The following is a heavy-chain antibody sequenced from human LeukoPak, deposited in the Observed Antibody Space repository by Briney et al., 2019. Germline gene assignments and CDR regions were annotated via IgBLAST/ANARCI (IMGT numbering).Heavy chain of an antibody. D-gene: IGHD6-19*01. CDR2: INPISGAT. Sequence: ASVKVSCKASGYTFTGYYLHWVRQAPGQGLEWMGWINPISGATGSAQKFQGRVTMTRDKSISTGYMELSRLTSDDTAIYFCARVGSSGWYHWFDPWGQGTLVTVSS. CDR1: GYTFTGYY. V-gene: IGHV1-2*02. J-gene: IGHJ5*02. CDR3: ARVGSSGWYHWFDP.